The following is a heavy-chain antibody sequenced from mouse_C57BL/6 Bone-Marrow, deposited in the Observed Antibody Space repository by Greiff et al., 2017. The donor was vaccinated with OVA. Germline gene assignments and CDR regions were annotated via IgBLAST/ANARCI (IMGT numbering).Heavy chain of an antibody. Sequence: QVQLQQPGAELVKPGASVKLSCKASGYTFTSYWMHWVKQRPGQGLEWIGMIHPNSGSTNYNEKFKSKATLTVDKSSSTAYMQLSSLTSEDSAVYYCARSALGGSSYENAMDYWGQGTSVTVSS. CDR1: GYTFTSYW. J-gene: IGHJ4*01. CDR2: IHPNSGST. V-gene: IGHV1-64*01. D-gene: IGHD1-1*01. CDR3: ARSALGGSSYENAMDY.